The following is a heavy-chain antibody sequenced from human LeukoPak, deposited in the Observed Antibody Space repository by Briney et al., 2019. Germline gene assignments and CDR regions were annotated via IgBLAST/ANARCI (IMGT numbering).Heavy chain of an antibody. CDR2: INHSGST. V-gene: IGHV4-34*01. Sequence: SETLSLTCAVYGGSFSGYYWSWIRQPPGKGLEWIGEINHSGSTNYNPSLKSRVTISVDTSKNQFSLKLSSVTAADTAVYYCARGGLAGYYYGSGARKGRRNFDYWGQGTLVTVSS. CDR3: ARGGLAGYYYGSGARKGRRNFDY. CDR1: GGSFSGYY. D-gene: IGHD3-10*01. J-gene: IGHJ4*02.